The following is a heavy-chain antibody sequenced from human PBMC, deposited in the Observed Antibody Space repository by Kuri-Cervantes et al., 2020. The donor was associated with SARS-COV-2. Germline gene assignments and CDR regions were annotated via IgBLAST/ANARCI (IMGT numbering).Heavy chain of an antibody. V-gene: IGHV3-30*02. CDR2: IWYDGSNK. CDR1: GFTFSSYG. D-gene: IGHD2-21*01. CDR3: AKDRVGVQDF. J-gene: IGHJ4*02. Sequence: GGSLRLSCAASGFTFSSYGMHWVRQAPGKGLEWVAVIWYDGSNKYYADSVKGRFTISRDNSKNILYLHMKSLRSEDTAMYYCAKDRVGVQDFWGQGTLVTVSS.